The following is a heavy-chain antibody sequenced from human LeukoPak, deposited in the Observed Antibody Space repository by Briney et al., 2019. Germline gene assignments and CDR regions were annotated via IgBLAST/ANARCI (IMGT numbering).Heavy chain of an antibody. CDR3: ARSIVVVVAAHYGMDV. CDR1: GFTFSNYA. V-gene: IGHV3-23*01. J-gene: IGHJ6*02. Sequence: GGSLRLSCAASGFTFSNYAMSWVRQAPGKGLEWVSAIGVNTYYADSVKGRFTISRDNSKNTLYLQMNSLRAEDTAVYYCARSIVVVVAAHYGMDVWGQGTTVTVSS. CDR2: IGVNT. D-gene: IGHD2-15*01.